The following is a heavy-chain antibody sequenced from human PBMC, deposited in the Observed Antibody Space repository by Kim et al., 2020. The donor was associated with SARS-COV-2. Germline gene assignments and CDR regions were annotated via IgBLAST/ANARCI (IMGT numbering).Heavy chain of an antibody. Sequence: DPVKGRFTISRDNSKNTLYLQMNSLRAEDTAVYYCAKDGGGIAAAGEFDPWGQGTLVTVSS. D-gene: IGHD6-13*01. J-gene: IGHJ5*02. V-gene: IGHV3-23*01. CDR3: AKDGGGIAAAGEFDP.